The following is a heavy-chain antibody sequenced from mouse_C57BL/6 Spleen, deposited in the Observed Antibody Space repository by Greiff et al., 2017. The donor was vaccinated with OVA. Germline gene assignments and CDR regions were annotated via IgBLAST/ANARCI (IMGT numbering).Heavy chain of an antibody. Sequence: EVKLVESGGGLVKPGGSLKLSCAASGFTFSDYGMHWVRQAPEKGLEWVAYISSGSSTIYYADTVKGRFTISRDNAKNTLFLQMTSLRSEDTAMYYCARNYGSSYMYYFDYWGQGTTLTVSS. CDR3: ARNYGSSYMYYFDY. J-gene: IGHJ2*01. V-gene: IGHV5-17*01. CDR2: ISSGSSTI. D-gene: IGHD1-1*01. CDR1: GFTFSDYG.